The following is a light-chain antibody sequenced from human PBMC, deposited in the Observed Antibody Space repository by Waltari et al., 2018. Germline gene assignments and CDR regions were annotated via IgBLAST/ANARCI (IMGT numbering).Light chain of an antibody. J-gene: IGKJ4*01. CDR3: HQYGSLPET. CDR1: QSVTSTY. CDR2: GAS. Sequence: IVLTQSPAPLSLSPGERATLSCRASQSVTSTYLAWFQQRPGQAPRPLIYGASSSATGIPDRFSGSGSGTDFTLTISRLEPEDFAVYYCHQYGSLPETFGGGTKVEI. V-gene: IGKV3-20*01.